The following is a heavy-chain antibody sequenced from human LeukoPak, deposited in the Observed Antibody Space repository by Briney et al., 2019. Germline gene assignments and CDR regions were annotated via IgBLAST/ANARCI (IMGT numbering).Heavy chain of an antibody. CDR2: MNPNSGNT. CDR3: ARGTVESGGG. Sequence: ASVKVSCKASGGTFSSYAISWVRQAPGQGLEWMGWMNPNSGNTGYAQKFQGRVTMTRNTSISTAYMELSSLRSEDTAVYYCARGTVESGGGWGQGTLVTVSS. D-gene: IGHD3-16*01. CDR1: GGTFSSYA. V-gene: IGHV1-8*02. J-gene: IGHJ4*02.